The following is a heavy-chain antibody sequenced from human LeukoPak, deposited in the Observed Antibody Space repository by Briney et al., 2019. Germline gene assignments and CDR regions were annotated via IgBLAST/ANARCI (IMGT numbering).Heavy chain of an antibody. J-gene: IGHJ6*02. Sequence: GGSLRLSCVASGFTFTTYNMNWVRQAPGKGLEWVSSISTSGSYIYYADSVKGRFTISRDNAKNSLYLQMNSLRAEDTAVYYCASGSYYGSGSHYGMDVWGQGTTVTVSS. CDR1: GFTFTTYN. D-gene: IGHD3-10*01. CDR3: ASGSYYGSGSHYGMDV. CDR2: ISTSGSYI. V-gene: IGHV3-21*04.